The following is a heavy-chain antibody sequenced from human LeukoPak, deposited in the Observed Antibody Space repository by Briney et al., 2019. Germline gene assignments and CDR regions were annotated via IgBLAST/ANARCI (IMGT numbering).Heavy chain of an antibody. J-gene: IGHJ4*02. D-gene: IGHD3-10*01. V-gene: IGHV3-7*01. CDR2: IKQDGSEK. Sequence: GGSLRLSCAASGFTFSYYWMTWVRQAPGKGLEWVANIKQDGSEKYFVDSVKGRFTISRDNAKNSLYLQMNSLRAEDTAVYYCARELWFGEAMGAPDYWGQGTLATVSS. CDR1: GFTFSYYW. CDR3: ARELWFGEAMGAPDY.